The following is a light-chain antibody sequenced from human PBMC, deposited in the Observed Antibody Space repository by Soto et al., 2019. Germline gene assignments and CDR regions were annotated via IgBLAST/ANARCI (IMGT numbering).Light chain of an antibody. CDR1: SSDVGGYNY. J-gene: IGLJ1*01. V-gene: IGLV2-14*01. CDR2: DVS. CDR3: SSYTSSSTLIYV. Sequence: ALTQPASVSGSPGQSITISCTGTSSDVGGYNYVSWYQQHPGKAPKLMIFDVSNRPSGVSNRFSGSKSGNTASLTIAGLQAEDEDDYYCSSYTSSSTLIYVFGTGTKLTVL.